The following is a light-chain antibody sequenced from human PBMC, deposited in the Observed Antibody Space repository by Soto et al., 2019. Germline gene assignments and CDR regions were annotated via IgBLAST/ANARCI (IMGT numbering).Light chain of an antibody. CDR3: KQATDFPWP. CDR2: EVS. Sequence: DLVVTQTPLSSQVTRGQPASISCRSSQSIVHSNGGTYLSWFKQRPGQPPRLLIHEVSNRLAGDTGRISGSGAGTDFTLRMRRVEAEDVRVYYCKQATDFPWPFGQGTKREI. CDR1: QSIVHSNGGTY. V-gene: IGKV2-24*01. J-gene: IGKJ1*01.